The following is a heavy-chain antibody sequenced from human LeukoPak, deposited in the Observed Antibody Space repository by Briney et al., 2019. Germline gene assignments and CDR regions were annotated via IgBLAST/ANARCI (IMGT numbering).Heavy chain of an antibody. V-gene: IGHV3-30*18. CDR1: GFTFTTYD. D-gene: IGHD5-18*01. CDR3: AKVIGGYSLGGAFDI. J-gene: IGHJ3*02. CDR2: ISYDGSNK. Sequence: GGSLRLSCAASGFTFTTYDLNWVRQAPGKGLEWVAAISYDGSNKYYADSVKGRFTISRDNSKNTLYLQMNSLRAEDTAVYYCAKVIGGYSLGGAFDIWGQGTMVTVSS.